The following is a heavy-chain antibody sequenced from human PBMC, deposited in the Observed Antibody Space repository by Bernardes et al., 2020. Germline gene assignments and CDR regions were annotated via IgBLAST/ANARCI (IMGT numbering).Heavy chain of an antibody. CDR2: IYYTGRT. CDR3: ARSLYGDFRFDY. J-gene: IGHJ4*02. Sequence: SEPLSLTCTASGGSISSHCWNWIRQPPGKGLEWIGYIYYTGRTDYNPSLKSRVTMSLDTSRNQFSLKLSSVTAADTARYYCARSLYGDFRFDYWGQGSLVTVSS. CDR1: GGSISSHC. V-gene: IGHV4-59*11. D-gene: IGHD4-17*01.